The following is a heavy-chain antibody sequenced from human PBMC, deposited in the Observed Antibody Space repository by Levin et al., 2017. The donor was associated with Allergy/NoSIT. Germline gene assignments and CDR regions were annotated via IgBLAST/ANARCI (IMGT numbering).Heavy chain of an antibody. D-gene: IGHD3-3*01. CDR1: GFTFRNFA. V-gene: IGHV3-11*04. Sequence: GESLKISCAASGFTFRNFAMSWIRQSPGKGLEWLASIRATAKTVFYADSVKGRFTISRDNSNNALYLQMNNLRVDDTAVYYCAKFFEVTPFDGWGQGTLVSVSS. J-gene: IGHJ4*02. CDR2: IRATAKTV. CDR3: AKFFEVTPFDG.